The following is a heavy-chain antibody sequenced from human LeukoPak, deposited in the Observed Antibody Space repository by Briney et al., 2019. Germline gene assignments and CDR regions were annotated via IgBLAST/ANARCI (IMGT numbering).Heavy chain of an antibody. CDR1: GFTFSSYA. V-gene: IGHV3-23*01. CDR2: ISGSGGST. Sequence: VGSLRLSCAASGFTFSSYAMSWVRQAPGKGLEWVSAISGSGGSTYYADSVKGRFTISRDNSKNTLYLQMNSLRAEDTAVYYCAKDYGTIAVAGVTWFDPWGQGTLVTVSS. D-gene: IGHD6-19*01. CDR3: AKDYGTIAVAGVTWFDP. J-gene: IGHJ5*02.